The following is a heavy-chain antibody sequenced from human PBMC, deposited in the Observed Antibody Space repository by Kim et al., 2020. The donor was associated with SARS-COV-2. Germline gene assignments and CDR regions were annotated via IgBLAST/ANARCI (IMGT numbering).Heavy chain of an antibody. Sequence: SETLSLTCTVSGGSISSYYWSWIRQPPGKGLEWIGNIYYSGSTNYNPSLKSRVTISVDTSKNQFSLKLSSVTAADTAVYYCARSYAYNWFDPWGEGTLVTVSP. CDR2: IYYSGST. CDR3: ARSYAYNWFDP. J-gene: IGHJ5*02. V-gene: IGHV4-59*01. D-gene: IGHD2-2*01. CDR1: GGSISSYY.